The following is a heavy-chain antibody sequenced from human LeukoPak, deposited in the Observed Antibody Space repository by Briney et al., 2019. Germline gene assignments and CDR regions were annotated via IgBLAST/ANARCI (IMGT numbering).Heavy chain of an antibody. V-gene: IGHV4-34*01. J-gene: IGHJ4*02. CDR1: GWSFSGYY. Sequence: SETLCLTCAVYGWSFSGYYWSWIRQPPGKGLEWVGEINHSGSTNYNPSPKSRVTISVDTSKNQFSLKLSSVTAADTAVYYCARGGSGWPYYFDYWGQGALVTVSS. CDR3: ARGGSGWPYYFDY. D-gene: IGHD6-19*01. CDR2: INHSGST.